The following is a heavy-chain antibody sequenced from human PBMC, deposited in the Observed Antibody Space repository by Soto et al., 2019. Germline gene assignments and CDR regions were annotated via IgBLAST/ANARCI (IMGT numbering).Heavy chain of an antibody. V-gene: IGHV4-30-4*01. CDR2: IYNSGGS. CDR3: VGTGTTGDY. CDR1: GASVRSGDYY. J-gene: IGHJ4*02. D-gene: IGHD4-17*01. Sequence: SETLSLTXSVSGASVRSGDYYWSCIRQAPGKGLEWIGYIYNSGGSYYNPSLKGRLTISIDTSKNQFSLKLNSVTAADTAIYYCVGTGTTGDYWGRGTLVTVSS.